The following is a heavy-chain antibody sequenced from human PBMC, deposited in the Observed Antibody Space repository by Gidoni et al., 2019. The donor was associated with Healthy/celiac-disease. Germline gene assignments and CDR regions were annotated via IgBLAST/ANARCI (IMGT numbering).Heavy chain of an antibody. J-gene: IGHJ3*02. CDR3: ARFVWGCSGGSCYNAFDI. V-gene: IGHV3-11*05. CDR1: GFPFSDYY. Sequence: QVQLVESGGGLVKPGGSLRLSCAASGFPFSDYYMSWIRQAPGKGLEWVSYISSSSSYTNYADSVKGRFTISRDNAKNSLYLQMNSLRAEDTAVYYCARFVWGCSGGSCYNAFDIWGQGTMVTVSS. D-gene: IGHD2-15*01. CDR2: ISSSSSYT.